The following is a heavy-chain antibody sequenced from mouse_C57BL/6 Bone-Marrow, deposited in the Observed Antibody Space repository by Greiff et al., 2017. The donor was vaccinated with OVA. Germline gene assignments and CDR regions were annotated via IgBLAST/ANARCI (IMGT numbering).Heavy chain of an antibody. V-gene: IGHV5-12*01. CDR1: GFTFSDYY. D-gene: IGHD2-2*01. CDR2: ISNGGGST. J-gene: IGHJ2*01. CDR3: ARGGLPFSYYFDY. Sequence: EVKLVESGGGLAQPGGSLKLSCAASGFTFSDYYMYWVRQTPEKRLEWVAYISNGGGSTYYPDTVKGRFTISRDNAKNTLYLQMSRLKSEDTAMYYCARGGLPFSYYFDYWGQGTTLTVSS.